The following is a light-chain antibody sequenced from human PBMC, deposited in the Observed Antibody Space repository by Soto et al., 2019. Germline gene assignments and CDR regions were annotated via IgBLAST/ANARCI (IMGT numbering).Light chain of an antibody. J-gene: IGLJ1*01. V-gene: IGLV2-14*01. CDR2: DVS. Sequence: SALTQPASVSGSPGQSITISCTGTSSDVGGFTYVSWYQQHPGKAPKLMIYDVSNRPSGVSNRFSGSKSGNTASLTISGLQAEDEADYYCSSYTTSSPLVLGTGTKLTVL. CDR3: SSYTTSSPLV. CDR1: SSDVGGFTY.